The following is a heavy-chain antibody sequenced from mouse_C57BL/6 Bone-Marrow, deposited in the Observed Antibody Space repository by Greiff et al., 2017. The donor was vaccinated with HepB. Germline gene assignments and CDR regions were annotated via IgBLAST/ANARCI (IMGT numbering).Heavy chain of an antibody. CDR3: AREYYGSSYWFAY. D-gene: IGHD1-1*01. J-gene: IGHJ3*01. CDR1: GYTFTSYW. CDR2: IDPSDSYT. Sequence: QVQLQQPGAELVKPGASVKLSCKASGYTFTSYWMQWVKQRPGQGLEWIGEIDPSDSYTNYNQKFKGKATLTVDTSSSTAYMQLSSLTSEDSAVYYCAREYYGSSYWFAYWGQGTLVTVSA. V-gene: IGHV1-50*01.